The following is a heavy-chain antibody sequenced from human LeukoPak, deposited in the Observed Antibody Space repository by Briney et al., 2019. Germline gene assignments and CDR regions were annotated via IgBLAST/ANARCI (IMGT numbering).Heavy chain of an antibody. J-gene: IGHJ5*02. Sequence: SETLSLTCTVSGGSISRSYWSWMRQPAGKGPEWIGRIYGSGTITYNPSLESRVTMSVDTSKNQFSLKLRSVTAADTAVYYCARDSGTTGEVKFDPWGQGILVTISS. CDR2: IYGSGTI. D-gene: IGHD3-10*01. V-gene: IGHV4-4*07. CDR1: GGSISRSY. CDR3: ARDSGTTGEVKFDP.